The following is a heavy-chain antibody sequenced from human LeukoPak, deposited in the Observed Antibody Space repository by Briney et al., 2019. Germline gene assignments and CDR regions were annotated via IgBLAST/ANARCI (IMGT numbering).Heavy chain of an antibody. D-gene: IGHD2-21*01. J-gene: IGHJ4*02. CDR1: GFTFSSYS. V-gene: IGHV3-23*01. Sequence: PGGSLRLSCAASGFTFSSYSMNWVRQAPGKGLEWVSAISGSGGGTYYADSVKGRFTISRDNSKNTLYLQMNSPRAEDTAVYYCAKDHYPRSRVNDYWGQGTLVTVSS. CDR2: ISGSGGGT. CDR3: AKDHYPRSRVNDY.